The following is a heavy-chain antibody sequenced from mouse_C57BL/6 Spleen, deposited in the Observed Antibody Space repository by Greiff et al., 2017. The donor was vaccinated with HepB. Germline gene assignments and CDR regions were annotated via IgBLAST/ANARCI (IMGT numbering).Heavy chain of an antibody. J-gene: IGHJ2*01. CDR1: GYTFTSYW. Sequence: QVQLKQPGAELVRPGSSVKLSCKASGYTFTSYWMHWVKQRPIQGLEWIGNIDPSDSETHYNQKFKDKATLTVDKSSSTAYMQLSSLTSEDSAVYYCARSGGAYFDYWGQGTTLTVSS. D-gene: IGHD3-1*01. V-gene: IGHV1-52*01. CDR3: ARSGGAYFDY. CDR2: IDPSDSET.